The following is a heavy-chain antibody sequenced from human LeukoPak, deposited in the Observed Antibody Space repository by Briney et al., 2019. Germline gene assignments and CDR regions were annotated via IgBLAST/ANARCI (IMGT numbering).Heavy chain of an antibody. D-gene: IGHD3-10*01. CDR3: ARGGEAPETSFDY. Sequence: GGSLRLSCAASGFTFSSYWMSWVRQAPGKGLEWGANIKQDGSEKYYVDSVKGRFTISRDNAKNSLYLQMNSLRAEDTAVYCCARGGEAPETSFDYWGQGTLVTVSS. V-gene: IGHV3-7*01. J-gene: IGHJ4*02. CDR1: GFTFSSYW. CDR2: IKQDGSEK.